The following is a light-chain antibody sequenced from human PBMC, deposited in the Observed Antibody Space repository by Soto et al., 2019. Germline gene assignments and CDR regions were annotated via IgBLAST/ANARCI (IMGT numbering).Light chain of an antibody. CDR3: QQFSSYPLT. J-gene: IGKJ4*01. V-gene: IGKV3-20*01. Sequence: IELTQSPGTLSLSPREIATLSCRASQTVRNNYLAWYHHKPGQAPRLLIYDASSRATGIPDRFSGGGSGTDFTLTISRLEPEDFAVYYCQQFSSYPLTFGGGTKVDIK. CDR2: DAS. CDR1: QTVRNNY.